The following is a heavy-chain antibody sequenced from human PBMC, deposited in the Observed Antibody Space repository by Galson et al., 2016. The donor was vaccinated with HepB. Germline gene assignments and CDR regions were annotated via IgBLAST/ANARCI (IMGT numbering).Heavy chain of an antibody. V-gene: IGHV3-23*01. J-gene: IGHJ4*02. CDR3: AKARGFGVVSGPFDY. D-gene: IGHD3-3*01. CDR1: GFTFSSYA. Sequence: SLRLSCAASGFTFSSYAVSWVRQAPGKGLEWVSAISGSGGNTYYADSVKGRFTISRDNSKNTLSLQMNSLRAEDTAVYYCAKARGFGVVSGPFDYWGQGTLVTVAS. CDR2: ISGSGGNT.